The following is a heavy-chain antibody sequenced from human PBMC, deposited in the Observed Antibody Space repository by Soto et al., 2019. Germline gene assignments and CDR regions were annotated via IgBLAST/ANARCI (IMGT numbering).Heavy chain of an antibody. CDR3: AGGGDIVVVVAATTNWFDP. CDR1: GGTFSSYA. Sequence: QVQLVQSGAEVKKPGSSVKVSCKASGGTFSSYAISWVRQAPGQGLEWMGGIIPIFGTANYAQKFQGRVTIPADESTSTAYMELSSLRSEDTAVYYCAGGGDIVVVVAATTNWFDPWGQGTLVTVSS. CDR2: IIPIFGTA. J-gene: IGHJ5*02. D-gene: IGHD2-15*01. V-gene: IGHV1-69*01.